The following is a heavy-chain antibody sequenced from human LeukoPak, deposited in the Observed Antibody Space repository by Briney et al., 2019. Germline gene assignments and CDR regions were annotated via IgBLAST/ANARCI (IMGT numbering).Heavy chain of an antibody. CDR3: ASGGYSYGKFDY. D-gene: IGHD5-18*01. V-gene: IGHV4-59*01. Sequence: SETLSLTCTVSGGSISTYYWSWIRQPPGKGLEWIGYIYYSGSTNSNPSLKSRVTISVDTSKNQFSLTLRSVTAADMAVYYCASGGYSYGKFDYWGQGTLVTVSS. CDR2: IYYSGST. CDR1: GGSISTYY. J-gene: IGHJ4*02.